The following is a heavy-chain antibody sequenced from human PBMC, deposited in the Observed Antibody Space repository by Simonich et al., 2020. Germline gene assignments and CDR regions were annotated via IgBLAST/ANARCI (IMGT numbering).Heavy chain of an antibody. CDR2: RWYDGINK. CDR3: ARAYSSSWYNWFDP. Sequence: QVQLVESGGGVVQPGRSLRLSCAASGFTFRSYGMHWVRQAPGKGRGGVAVRWYDGINKYYADSVKGRFTISRDNSKNTLYLQMNSLRAEDTAVYYCARAYSSSWYNWFDPWGQGTLVTVSS. CDR1: GFTFRSYG. V-gene: IGHV3-33*01. J-gene: IGHJ5*02. D-gene: IGHD6-13*01.